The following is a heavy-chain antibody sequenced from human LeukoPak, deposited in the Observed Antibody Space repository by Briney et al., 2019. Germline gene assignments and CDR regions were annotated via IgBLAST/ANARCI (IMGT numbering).Heavy chain of an antibody. CDR3: AKVAVSSWSPIDY. Sequence: GGSLRLSCAASGLTFSSHWMHWVRQAPGKGLVWVSRITNDGSSTTYADSVKGRFTISRDNSKNTLYLQMNSLRAEDTAVYYCAKVAVSSWSPIDYWGQGTLVTVSS. J-gene: IGHJ4*02. CDR1: GLTFSSHW. CDR2: ITNDGSST. V-gene: IGHV3-74*01. D-gene: IGHD6-13*01.